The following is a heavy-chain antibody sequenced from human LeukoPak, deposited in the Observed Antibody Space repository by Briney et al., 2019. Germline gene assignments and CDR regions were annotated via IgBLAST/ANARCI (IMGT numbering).Heavy chain of an antibody. D-gene: IGHD1-26*01. V-gene: IGHV3-53*01. CDR3: ARVLVGATEAFYYYYGMDV. J-gene: IGHJ6*01. CDR1: GFTVSSNY. Sequence: PGGSLRLSCAASGFTVSSNYMTWVRQAPGKGLEWVSIIYSGGTTYYADSVKGRFTISRDNSKNTLYLQMNSLRAEDTAVYYCARVLVGATEAFYYYYGMDVWGQGTTVTVCS. CDR2: IYSGGTT.